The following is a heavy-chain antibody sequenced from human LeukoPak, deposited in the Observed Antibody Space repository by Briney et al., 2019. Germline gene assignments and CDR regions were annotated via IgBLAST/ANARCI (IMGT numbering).Heavy chain of an antibody. V-gene: IGHV5-51*01. Sequence: AESLKISRKSSRYRFTRSRIAWVRQMPGKNPERMEIIYTGDSDIRYRPSFQGQVTISPATCTCTAYLHWSTPQPAHTAMYYCARAYGWFDYMDVWGKRATVTVSS. CDR1: RYRFTRSR. J-gene: IGHJ6*03. CDR3: ARAYGWFDYMDV. CDR2: IYTGDSDI. D-gene: IGHD6-19*01.